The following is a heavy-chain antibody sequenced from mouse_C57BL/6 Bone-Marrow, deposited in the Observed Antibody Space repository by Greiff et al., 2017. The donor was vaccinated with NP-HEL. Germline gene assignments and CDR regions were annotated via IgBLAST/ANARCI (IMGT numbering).Heavy chain of an antibody. V-gene: IGHV6-6*01. CDR2: IRNKANNHAT. CDR3: TRDDGTGWYFDV. J-gene: IGHJ1*03. CDR1: GFTFSDAW. D-gene: IGHD1-1*01. Sequence: EVKLEESGGGLVQPGGSMKLSCAASGFTFSDAWMDWVRQSPEKGLAWVAEIRNKANNHATYYAESVKGRFTISRDDSKRSVYLQMNSLRAEDTGIYYCTRDDGTGWYFDVWGTGTTVTVSS.